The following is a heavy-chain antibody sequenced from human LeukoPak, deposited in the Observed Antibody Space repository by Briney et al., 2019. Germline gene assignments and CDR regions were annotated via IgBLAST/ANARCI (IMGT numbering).Heavy chain of an antibody. J-gene: IGHJ4*02. CDR2: ISYDGSNK. CDR1: GFTFSSYA. D-gene: IGHD6-19*01. CDR3: ARELNIAVAGDY. Sequence: GGSLRHSGAASGFTFSSYAMHWVRQAPGKGLEGVAVISYDGSNKYYADSVKGRFTISRDNSKNTLYLQMNSLRAEDTAVYYCARELNIAVAGDYWGQGTLVTVSS. V-gene: IGHV3-30-3*01.